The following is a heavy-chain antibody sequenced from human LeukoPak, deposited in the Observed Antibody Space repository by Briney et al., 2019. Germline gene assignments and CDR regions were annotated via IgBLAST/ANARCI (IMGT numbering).Heavy chain of an antibody. CDR3: AGSFRPYNWFDP. CDR2: ICYIGST. CDR1: GGSISSYY. D-gene: IGHD2/OR15-2a*01. Sequence: SETLSLTCTVSGGSISSYYWSWIRQPPGKELEWIGYICYIGSTNYHPSLKTRVTISVDTSKNQFSLKLSSVPAADTAVYYCAGSFRPYNWFDPWGQGTLVTVSS. V-gene: IGHV4-59*01. J-gene: IGHJ5*02.